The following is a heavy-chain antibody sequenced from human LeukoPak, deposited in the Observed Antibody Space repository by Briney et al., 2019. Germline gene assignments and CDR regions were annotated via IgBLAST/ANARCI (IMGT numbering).Heavy chain of an antibody. CDR1: GFNFSPYE. V-gene: IGHV3-48*03. D-gene: IGHD3-10*02. CDR3: AELGITMIGGV. CDR2: ISSSGSTI. Sequence: GGSLRLSCAASGFNFSPYEMNWVRQAPGKGLEWLSYISSSGSTIYYADSVKGRFTISRDNAKNSLYLQMNSLRAEDTAVYYCAELGITMIGGVWGKGTTVTISS. J-gene: IGHJ6*04.